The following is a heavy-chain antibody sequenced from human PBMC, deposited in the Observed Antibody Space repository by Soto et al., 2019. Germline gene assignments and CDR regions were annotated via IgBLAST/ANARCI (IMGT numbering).Heavy chain of an antibody. CDR3: ARENMGGYDPYFDY. Sequence: PGGSLRLSCAASGFTVSSNYMSWVRQAPGKGLEWVSVIYSGGSTYYADSVKGRFTISRDNSKNTLYLQMNSLRAEDTAVYYCARENMGGYDPYFDYWSQGTLVTVSS. CDR1: GFTVSSNY. V-gene: IGHV3-66*01. D-gene: IGHD5-12*01. CDR2: IYSGGST. J-gene: IGHJ4*02.